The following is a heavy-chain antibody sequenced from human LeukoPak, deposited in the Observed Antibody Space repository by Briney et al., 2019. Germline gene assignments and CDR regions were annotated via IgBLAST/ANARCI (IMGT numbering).Heavy chain of an antibody. J-gene: IGHJ6*02. Sequence: SETLSLTCTVSGGSISSYYWSWIRQPPGKGLEWIGYIYYSGSTNYNPSLKSRVTISVDTSKNQFSLKLSSVTAADTAVYYCARDYRYSGYDFYYYYGMDVWGQGTTVTVSS. D-gene: IGHD5-12*01. CDR2: IYYSGST. CDR3: ARDYRYSGYDFYYYYGMDV. CDR1: GGSISSYY. V-gene: IGHV4-59*01.